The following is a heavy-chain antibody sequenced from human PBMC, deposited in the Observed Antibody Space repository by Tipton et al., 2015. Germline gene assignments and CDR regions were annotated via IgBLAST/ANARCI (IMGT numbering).Heavy chain of an antibody. Sequence: QSGPEVKKPGASVKVSCKTSHFPFKNYGISWVRQAPGQGLEWMGWISPYNGHTNYAQKVQGRVTMTTDTATSTVYLEVRSLRSDDTAVYYCARDRSYFDTTDPNFTLDYWGQGTLVTVSS. D-gene: IGHD3-22*01. J-gene: IGHJ4*02. V-gene: IGHV1-18*01. CDR2: ISPYNGHT. CDR3: ARDRSYFDTTDPNFTLDY. CDR1: HFPFKNYG.